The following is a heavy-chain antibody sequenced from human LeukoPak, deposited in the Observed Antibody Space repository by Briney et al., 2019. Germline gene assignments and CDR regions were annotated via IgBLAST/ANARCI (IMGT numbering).Heavy chain of an antibody. CDR2: IYDNGST. CDR3: ARLKWGTTSWFDP. J-gene: IGHJ5*01. CDR1: RITFRNAW. V-gene: IGHV4-59*08. Sequence: GSLRLSCAVSRITFRNAWMSWLRQPPGKGREWIGYIYDNGSTNYNASLKSRVTMSVDTSKNQFSLKLSSVTAADTAVYYCARLKWGTTSWFDPWGQGTLVTVAS. D-gene: IGHD1-1*01.